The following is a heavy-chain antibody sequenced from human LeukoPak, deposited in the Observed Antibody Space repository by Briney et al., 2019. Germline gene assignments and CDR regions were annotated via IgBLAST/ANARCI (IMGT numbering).Heavy chain of an antibody. CDR1: GFTFSSYA. J-gene: IGHJ6*04. V-gene: IGHV3-64D*06. CDR3: VKGYCSSTSCSYYYYYGMDV. Sequence: GGSLRLSCSASGFTFSSYAMHWVRQAPGKGLEYVSAISSNGGSTCYADSVKGGFTISRDNSKNTLYLQMSSLRAEDTAVYYCVKGYCSSTSCSYYYYYGMDVWGKGTTVTVSS. D-gene: IGHD2-2*01. CDR2: ISSNGGST.